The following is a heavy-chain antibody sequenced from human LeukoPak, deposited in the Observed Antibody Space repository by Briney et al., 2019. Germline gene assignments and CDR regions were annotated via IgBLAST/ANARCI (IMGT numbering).Heavy chain of an antibody. J-gene: IGHJ4*02. D-gene: IGHD1-26*01. Sequence: GGSLRLSCAASGFSVSSNYMSWVRQAPGKGLEWVSVIYSGGSTYYADSVKGRFTISRDNSKNTLYLQMNSLRAEDTAVYYCAREKSEGELQEPSFDYWGQGTLVTVSS. CDR2: IYSGGST. V-gene: IGHV3-53*01. CDR1: GFSVSSNY. CDR3: AREKSEGELQEPSFDY.